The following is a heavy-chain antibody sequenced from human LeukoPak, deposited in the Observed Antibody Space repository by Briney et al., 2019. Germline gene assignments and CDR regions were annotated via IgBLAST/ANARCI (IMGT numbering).Heavy chain of an antibody. CDR2: ISSSCDSI. V-gene: IGHV3-48*02. CDR3: ARAMRSGYDY. D-gene: IGHD5-12*01. CDR1: GFTFSSYG. Sequence: GGSLRLSCAASGFTFSSYGMNWVRQAPGKRLEWVSYISSSCDSIYYADSVKGRFTISRDNAENSLYLQMNSLRDEDTAVYYCARAMRSGYDYWGQGTLVTVSS. J-gene: IGHJ4*02.